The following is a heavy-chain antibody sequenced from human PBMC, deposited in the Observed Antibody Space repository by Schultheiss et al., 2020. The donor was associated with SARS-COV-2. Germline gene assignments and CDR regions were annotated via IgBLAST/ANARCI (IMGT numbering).Heavy chain of an antibody. CDR1: GGSISSGGYY. D-gene: IGHD2-15*01. CDR2: IYYSGST. J-gene: IGHJ6*03. Sequence: SETLSLTCTVSGGSISSGGYYWSWIRQHPGKGLEWIGYIYYSGSTYYNPSLKSRVTISVDTSKNQLSLRLSSVTAADTAVYYCEGSRYWGYYYYYYMDVWGKGTTVTVSS. V-gene: IGHV4-31*03. CDR3: EGSRYWGYYYYYYMDV.